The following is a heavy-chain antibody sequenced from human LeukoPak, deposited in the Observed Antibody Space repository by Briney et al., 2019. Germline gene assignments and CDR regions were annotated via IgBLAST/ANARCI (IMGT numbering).Heavy chain of an antibody. J-gene: IGHJ5*02. CDR3: ARVQYSGSYSWFDP. Sequence: SETLSLTCTVSGGSISSYYWSWIRQPPGKGLEWIGYIYYSGSTNYNPSLKSRVTISVDTSKNQFSLKLSSVTAADTAVYYCARVQYSGSYSWFDPWGQGTLVTVSS. CDR2: IYYSGST. D-gene: IGHD1-26*01. CDR1: GGSISSYY. V-gene: IGHV4-59*01.